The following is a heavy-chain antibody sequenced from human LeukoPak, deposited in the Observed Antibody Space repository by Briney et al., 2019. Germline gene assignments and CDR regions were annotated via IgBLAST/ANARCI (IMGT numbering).Heavy chain of an antibody. CDR3: ARDKVGVAGFGLFDS. D-gene: IGHD3-10*01. J-gene: IGHJ4*02. V-gene: IGHV3-48*03. CDR1: GFTFSGYE. CDR2: ISGGGNII. Sequence: GGSLRLSCAASGFTFSGYEMNWVRQAPGKGLEWVSYISGGGNIIHYADSVKGRFTISRDDAKYSLYLQMNSLRGEDTAIYYCARDKVGVAGFGLFDSWGQGTLVTVSS.